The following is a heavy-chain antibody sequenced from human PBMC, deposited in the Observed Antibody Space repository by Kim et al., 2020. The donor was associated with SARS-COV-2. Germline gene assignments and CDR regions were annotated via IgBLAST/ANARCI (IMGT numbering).Heavy chain of an antibody. CDR1: GVSVSSSGDY. Sequence: SETLSLTCSVSGVSVSSSGDYWGWIRQPPGKGLEWIGTTHSGGSTYYNSSLQRRVTISVDTSKSQFSLKLTSVTAADTAVYYCARQPRKNWFDPWGQGTL. V-gene: IGHV4-39*01. CDR3: ARQPRKNWFDP. CDR2: THSGGST. J-gene: IGHJ5*02.